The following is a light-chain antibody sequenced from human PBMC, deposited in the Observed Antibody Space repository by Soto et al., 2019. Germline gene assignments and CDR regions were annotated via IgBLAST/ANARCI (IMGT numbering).Light chain of an antibody. CDR1: HSVSSNS. Sequence: EIVLTQSPGTLSLSPGERATLSCRASHSVSSNSLAWYQQQRGQAPRLLIYDASSRATGIPDRFSGSGSGTEFTLTISRLEPEDFAVYYCQQYGGSLTFGGGTKMQIK. CDR2: DAS. J-gene: IGKJ4*01. V-gene: IGKV3-20*01. CDR3: QQYGGSLT.